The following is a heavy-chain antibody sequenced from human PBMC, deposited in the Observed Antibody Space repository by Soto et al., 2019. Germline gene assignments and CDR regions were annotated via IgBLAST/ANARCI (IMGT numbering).Heavy chain of an antibody. Sequence: SGGSLRLSCAASGFTFSSYAMSWVRQAPGKGLEWVSAISGSGGSTYYADSVKGRFTISRDNSKNTLYLQMNSLRAEDTAVYYCAKIIKDFWTGYYLFPWGQGTLVTVS. CDR1: GFTFSSYA. J-gene: IGHJ5*02. CDR3: AKIIKDFWTGYYLFP. D-gene: IGHD3-3*01. V-gene: IGHV3-23*01. CDR2: ISGSGGST.